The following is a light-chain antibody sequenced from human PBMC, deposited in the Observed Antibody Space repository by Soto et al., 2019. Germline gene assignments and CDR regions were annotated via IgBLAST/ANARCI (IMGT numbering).Light chain of an antibody. CDR1: QSVSSN. CDR2: DAS. J-gene: IGKJ1*01. Sequence: EKVMTQSPATLSVSPGERATLSCRASQSVSSNLAWYQQKPGQAPRLLIYDASTRATGIPARFSGSGSGTVFTLTSSRLQSQDLALYYCQQYDDWPETFGQGTKVDIK. V-gene: IGKV3-15*01. CDR3: QQYDDWPET.